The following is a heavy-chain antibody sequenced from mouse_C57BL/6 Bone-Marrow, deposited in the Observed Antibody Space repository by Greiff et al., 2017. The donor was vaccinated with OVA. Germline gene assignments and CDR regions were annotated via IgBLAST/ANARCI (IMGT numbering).Heavy chain of an antibody. Sequence: QVQLQQPGAELVMPGASVKLSCKASGYTFTSYWMHWVKQRPGQGLEWIGEIDPSDSYTNYNQKFKGKSTLTVDKSSSTAYMQLSSLTSEDSAVYYCARGDGSGSLDWGQGTLVTVSA. CDR1: GYTFTSYW. CDR3: ARGDGSGSLD. D-gene: IGHD3-2*02. CDR2: IDPSDSYT. V-gene: IGHV1-69*01. J-gene: IGHJ3*01.